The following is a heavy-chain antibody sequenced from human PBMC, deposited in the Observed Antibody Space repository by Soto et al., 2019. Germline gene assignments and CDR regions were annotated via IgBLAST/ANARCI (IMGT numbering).Heavy chain of an antibody. J-gene: IGHJ6*02. CDR1: GFTFSDYY. Sequence: QVQLVESGGGLVKPGGSLRLSCAASGFTFSDYYMSWIRQAPGKGLEWVSYISSSSSYTNYADSVKGRFTISRDNAKNSPYLQMNSLRAEDTAVYYCARDLSSGWRQEYYYYYGMDVWGQGTTVTVSS. V-gene: IGHV3-11*06. D-gene: IGHD6-19*01. CDR2: ISSSSSYT. CDR3: ARDLSSGWRQEYYYYYGMDV.